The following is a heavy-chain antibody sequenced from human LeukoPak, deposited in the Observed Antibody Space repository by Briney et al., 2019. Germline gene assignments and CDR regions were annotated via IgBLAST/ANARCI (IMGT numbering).Heavy chain of an antibody. V-gene: IGHV3-43*01. Sequence: GGSLRLSCAASGFTFSEYTMHWVRQTPGKGLEWVSLITWDGGSTFCADSVKGRFTISRDNSKNSLSLQMNSLTTEDTALYRCATERLRYFHHWGQGTLVTVSS. CDR2: ITWDGGST. J-gene: IGHJ4*02. CDR3: ATERLRYFHH. CDR1: GFTFSEYT.